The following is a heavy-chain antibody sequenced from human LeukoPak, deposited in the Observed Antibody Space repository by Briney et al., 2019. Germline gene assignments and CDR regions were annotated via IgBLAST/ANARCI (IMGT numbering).Heavy chain of an antibody. CDR1: GFTVSSNY. J-gene: IGHJ4*02. V-gene: IGHV3-66*02. Sequence: PGGSLRLSRAASGFTVSSNYMSWVRQAPGKGLEWVSVIYSGGSTYYADSVKGRFTISRDNSKNTLYLQMNSLRAEDTAVYYCARHYYYDSSGSTPQYYFDYWGQGTLVTVSS. D-gene: IGHD3-22*01. CDR3: ARHYYYDSSGSTPQYYFDY. CDR2: IYSGGST.